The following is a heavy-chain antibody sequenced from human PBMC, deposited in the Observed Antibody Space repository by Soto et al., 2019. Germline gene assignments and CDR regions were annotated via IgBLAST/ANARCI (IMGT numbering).Heavy chain of an antibody. CDR1: GGSVSSGSYY. CDR3: ARDVGSGLN. J-gene: IGHJ4*02. Sequence: SETLSLTCTVSGGSVSSGSYYWSWIRQPPGKGLEWIGYIYYSGSTNYNPSLKSRVTISVDTSKNQFSLKLSSVTAADTAVYYCARDVGSGLNWGQGTLVTVSS. CDR2: IYYSGST. D-gene: IGHD6-19*01. V-gene: IGHV4-61*01.